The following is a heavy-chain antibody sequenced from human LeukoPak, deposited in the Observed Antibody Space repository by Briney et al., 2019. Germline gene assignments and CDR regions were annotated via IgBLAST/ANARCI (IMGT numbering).Heavy chain of an antibody. Sequence: GSLRLSCAVSGFAFSAYSMNWVRQAPGKGLEWVGRVKSKADDGTTDYAAPVQGRFTISRDDSKNTLSLQMNSLKTEDTAVYYCATEGGSGSYYGDDAFDMWGQGTMVTVSS. CDR2: VKSKADDGTT. J-gene: IGHJ3*02. D-gene: IGHD3-10*01. CDR3: ATEGGSGSYYGDDAFDM. CDR1: GFAFSAYS. V-gene: IGHV3-15*01.